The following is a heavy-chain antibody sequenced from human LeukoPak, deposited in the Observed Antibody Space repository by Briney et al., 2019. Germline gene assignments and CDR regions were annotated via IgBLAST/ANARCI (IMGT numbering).Heavy chain of an antibody. CDR1: GYTFTDHY. CDR3: ARDHNWGPDY. V-gene: IGHV1-2*02. Sequence: ASVKVSCQALGYTFTDHYFHWLRQAPGQGIEWMGWIHPGRGDTNTAQKFQGRVSLTRDMSISTAYMELSRLTSDDTAVYYCARDHNWGPDYWGQGTPVSVSS. J-gene: IGHJ4*02. CDR2: IHPGRGDT. D-gene: IGHD7-27*01.